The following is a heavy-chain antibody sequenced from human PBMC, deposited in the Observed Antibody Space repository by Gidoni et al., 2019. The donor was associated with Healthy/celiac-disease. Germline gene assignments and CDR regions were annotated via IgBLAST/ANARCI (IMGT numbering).Heavy chain of an antibody. V-gene: IGHV4-61*02. J-gene: IGHJ1*01. D-gene: IGHD6-13*01. CDR2: IYTSGST. Sequence: QVQLQESGPGLVKPSQTLSLTCTVSGGSISSGSYYWSWIRQPAGKGLEWIGRIYTSGSTNYNPSLKSRVTISVDTSKNQFSLKLSSVTAADTAVYYCASASAAAGTGYFQHWGQGTLVTVSS. CDR3: ASASAAAGTGYFQH. CDR1: GGSISSGSYY.